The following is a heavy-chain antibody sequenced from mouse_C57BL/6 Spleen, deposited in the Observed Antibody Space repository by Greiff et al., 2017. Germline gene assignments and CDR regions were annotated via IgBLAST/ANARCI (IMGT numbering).Heavy chain of an antibody. CDR1: GFTFSDYY. V-gene: IGHV5-16*01. D-gene: IGHD1-1*01. CDR3: ARAYGSSKTHYFDY. Sequence: EVQGVASEGGLVQPGSSMKLSCTASGFTFSDYYMAWVRQVPEKSLECVANINYDGSSTYYLASLNSRFIISRDNAKNILYLQRSSLKSEDTATYDSARAYGSSKTHYFDYWGQGTTLTVSS. J-gene: IGHJ2*01. CDR2: INYDGSST.